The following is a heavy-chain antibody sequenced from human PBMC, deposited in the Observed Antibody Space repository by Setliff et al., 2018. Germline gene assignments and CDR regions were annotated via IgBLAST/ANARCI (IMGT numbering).Heavy chain of an antibody. CDR1: GYTFTGYY. Sequence: GASVKVSCKASGYTFTGYYMHWVRQAPGQGLEWMGWINPNSGGTNYAQKFQGWVTMTRDTSISTAYMELSRLRSDDTAVYYCARQIDYGDFLYFDYWGQGTLVTVSS. V-gene: IGHV1-2*04. CDR2: INPNSGGT. CDR3: ARQIDYGDFLYFDY. J-gene: IGHJ4*02. D-gene: IGHD4-17*01.